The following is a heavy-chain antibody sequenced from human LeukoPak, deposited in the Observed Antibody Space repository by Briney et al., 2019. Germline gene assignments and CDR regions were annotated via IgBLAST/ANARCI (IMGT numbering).Heavy chain of an antibody. CDR3: ARQTRDASGSRGYSFDF. Sequence: GESLKISCKGSGYIFTSNWIGWVRQMPGKGLEWMGIIYPGDSDTRYSPSFQGQVTISAEKSISTAYLQWSSLKASDTAMYYCARQTRDASGSRGYSFDFWGQGTLVTVSS. V-gene: IGHV5-51*01. J-gene: IGHJ4*02. CDR2: IYPGDSDT. CDR1: GYIFTSNW. D-gene: IGHD3-10*01.